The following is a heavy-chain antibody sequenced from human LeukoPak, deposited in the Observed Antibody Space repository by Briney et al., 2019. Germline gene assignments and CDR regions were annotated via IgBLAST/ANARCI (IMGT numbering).Heavy chain of an antibody. Sequence: GGSLRLSCVVSGFTSSTYAMSWVRQAPGKGLEWVANIKQDGSEKYYVDSVKGRFTISRDNAKNSLYLQMNSLRAEDTAVYYCAREFVDTAMVTGFDYWGQGTLVTVSS. CDR1: GFTSSTYA. CDR3: AREFVDTAMVTGFDY. J-gene: IGHJ4*02. D-gene: IGHD5-18*01. V-gene: IGHV3-7*01. CDR2: IKQDGSEK.